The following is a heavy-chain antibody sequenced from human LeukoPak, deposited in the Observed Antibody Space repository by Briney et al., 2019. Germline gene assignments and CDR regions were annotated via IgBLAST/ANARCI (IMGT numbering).Heavy chain of an antibody. CDR2: VSDTGRA. J-gene: IGHJ4*02. CDR1: IGSLNTYF. CDR3: ARGKEMTRTSGYYSFDF. V-gene: IGHV4-4*07. D-gene: IGHD3-9*01. Sequence: SETLSLTCTVSIGSLNTYFWTWVRQPAGRGLEWIGRVSDTGRAYYNPSLESRVTISLDTPKNQFSLEVTSVTAADTAVYYCARGKEMTRTSGYYSFDFWGQGTLVSVSS.